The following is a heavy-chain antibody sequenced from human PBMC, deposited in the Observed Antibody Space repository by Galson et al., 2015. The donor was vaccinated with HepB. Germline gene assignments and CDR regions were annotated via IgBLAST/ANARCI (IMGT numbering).Heavy chain of an antibody. CDR2: INHSGST. D-gene: IGHD6-13*01. J-gene: IGHJ4*02. Sequence: SETLSLTCAVYGGSFSGYYWSWIRQPPGKGLEWIGEINHSGSTNYNPSLKSRVTISVDTSKNQFSLKLSSVTAADTAVYYCARGNIDSSSVDYWGQGTLVTVSS. V-gene: IGHV4-34*01. CDR3: ARGNIDSSSVDY. CDR1: GGSFSGYY.